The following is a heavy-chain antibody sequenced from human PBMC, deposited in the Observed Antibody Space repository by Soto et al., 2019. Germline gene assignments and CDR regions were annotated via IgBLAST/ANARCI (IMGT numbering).Heavy chain of an antibody. D-gene: IGHD1-26*01. V-gene: IGHV3-49*03. CDR1: GFTVGNYA. CDR3: TRGSGSYSYYFDY. CDR2: IRSKAYGGTT. J-gene: IGHJ4*02. Sequence: GGSLSFSCTASGFTVGNYAMGWFRQSPGKGLEWVGFIRSKAYGGTTEYAASVKGRFTISRDDSKSIAYLQMNSLKTEDTAVYYCTRGSGSYSYYFDYWGQGTLVTVS.